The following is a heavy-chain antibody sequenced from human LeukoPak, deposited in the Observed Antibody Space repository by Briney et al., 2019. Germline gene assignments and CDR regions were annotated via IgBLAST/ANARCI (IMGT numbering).Heavy chain of an antibody. V-gene: IGHV5-10-1*01. Sequence: GESLRISCKGSGYSFTTYWISWVRQMPGKGLEWMGRIDPSDSYTNYSPSFQGHVTMSADRSISTAYLQWGSLKASDTALYYCARQAVDYYYGMDVWGQGTTVTVSS. CDR1: GYSFTTYW. CDR2: IDPSDSYT. D-gene: IGHD6-25*01. J-gene: IGHJ6*02. CDR3: ARQAVDYYYGMDV.